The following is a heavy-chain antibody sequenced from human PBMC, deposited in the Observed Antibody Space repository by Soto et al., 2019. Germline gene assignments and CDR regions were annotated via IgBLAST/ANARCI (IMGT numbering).Heavy chain of an antibody. CDR1: GFTFSSHS. J-gene: IGHJ4*02. V-gene: IGHV3-30-3*01. CDR3: AREVVLLDWYFDK. Sequence: QVHVMQSRGGVVQPGGSLRISSTTSGFTFSSHSMHWFRQAPGKGLEWVAVTSSNEGTKFYADSVKGRFTVSRDNSKNTLYLQMNSVRPEDTAVYYCAREVVLLDWYFDKWGQGILVTVSS. D-gene: IGHD2-21*01. CDR2: TSSNEGTK.